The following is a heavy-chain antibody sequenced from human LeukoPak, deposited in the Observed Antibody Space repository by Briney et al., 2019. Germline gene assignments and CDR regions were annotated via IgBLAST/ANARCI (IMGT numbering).Heavy chain of an antibody. J-gene: IGHJ4*02. CDR1: GFTFDDYA. CDR3: AKANYYDSSGYPDY. D-gene: IGHD3-22*01. CDR2: ISWNSGSI. V-gene: IGHV3-9*01. Sequence: PGGSLRLSCAAYGFTFDDYAMHWVRQAPGKGLEWVSGISWNSGSIGYADSVKGRFTISRDNAKNSLYLQMNSLRAEDTALYYCAKANYYDSSGYPDYWGQGTLVTVSS.